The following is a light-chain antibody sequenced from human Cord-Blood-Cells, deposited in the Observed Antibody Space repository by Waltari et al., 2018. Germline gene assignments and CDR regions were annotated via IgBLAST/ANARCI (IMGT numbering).Light chain of an antibody. V-gene: IGKV3-11*01. J-gene: IGKJ2*01. CDR3: QQRSNTPYT. CDR2: DAS. CDR1: QSVSSY. Sequence: EIVLLQSPATLSLSPGERATLSCRASQSVSSYLAWYQQKPGQAPKLLIYDASNRATGIPARFSGSGSGTDFTLTISSLEPEDFAVYYCQQRSNTPYTFGQGTKLEIK.